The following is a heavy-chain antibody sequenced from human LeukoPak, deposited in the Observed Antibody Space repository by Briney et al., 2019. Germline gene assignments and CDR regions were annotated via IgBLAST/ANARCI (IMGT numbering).Heavy chain of an antibody. J-gene: IGHJ2*01. D-gene: IGHD6-13*01. V-gene: IGHV4-34*01. Sequence: PSETVSLTCAVYGGSFSGYYWSWIRQPPGKGLVWIGRINHSGSTNYNPSLKSRVTISVDTSNNQFTLKLSSVTAADTAVYYFARGEPRKYSSSWARYFDLWGRGNLVTVSS. CDR1: GGSFSGYY. CDR3: ARGEPRKYSSSWARYFDL. CDR2: INHSGST.